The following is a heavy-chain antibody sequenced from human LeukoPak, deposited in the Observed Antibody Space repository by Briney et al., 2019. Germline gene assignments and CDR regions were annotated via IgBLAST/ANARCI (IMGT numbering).Heavy chain of an antibody. D-gene: IGHD3-16*01. V-gene: IGHV3-23*01. CDR3: ATEKGDSPDY. CDR2: LSGSGSNT. Sequence: PGGSLRLSCAASGFTFSSYAMAWVRQAPGKGLEWVSGLSGSGSNTFYTDSLKGRFTISRDNPKNTLYLQMNSLRADDTAVYYCATEKGDSPDYWGQGTLVTVSS. J-gene: IGHJ4*02. CDR1: GFTFSSYA.